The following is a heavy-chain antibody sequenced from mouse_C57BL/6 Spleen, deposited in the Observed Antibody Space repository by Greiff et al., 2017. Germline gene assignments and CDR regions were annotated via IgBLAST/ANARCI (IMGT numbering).Heavy chain of an antibody. CDR3: ANNYYGSSHYAMDY. V-gene: IGHV1-66*01. Sequence: QVQLQQSGPELVKPGASVKISCKASGYSFTSYYIHWVKQRPGQGLEWIGWIYPGSGNTKYNEKFKGKATLTADTSSSTAYMQLSSLTSEDSAVYYCANNYYGSSHYAMDYWGQGTSVTVSS. J-gene: IGHJ4*01. CDR2: IYPGSGNT. CDR1: GYSFTSYY. D-gene: IGHD1-1*01.